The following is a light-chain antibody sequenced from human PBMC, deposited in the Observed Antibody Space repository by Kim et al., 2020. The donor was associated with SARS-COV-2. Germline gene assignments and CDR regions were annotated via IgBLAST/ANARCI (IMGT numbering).Light chain of an antibody. J-gene: IGKJ2*01. CDR3: QQYNNWPPLMYT. CDR1: QSISRN. V-gene: IGKV3-15*01. Sequence: IVMTQSPATLSVFPGDRATLSCRASQSISRNLAWYQRKPGQSPRLLIYGASTRATGIPARFTGSGSGTEFTLTITSLQSEDFAVYYCQQYNNWPPLMYTFGQGTKLEI. CDR2: GAS.